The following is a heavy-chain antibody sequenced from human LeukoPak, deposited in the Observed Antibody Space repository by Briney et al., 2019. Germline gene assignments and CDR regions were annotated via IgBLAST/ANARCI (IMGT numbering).Heavy chain of an antibody. Sequence: LTGGSLRLSCAASGFTFSNFWMTWVRQAPGKGLEWVANIKEDGSEKNYVDSVRGRFTMSRDNAKNSLYLQMNSLRAEDTAVYYCAGDEAYCGGDCYFYWGQGILVTVSS. J-gene: IGHJ4*02. V-gene: IGHV3-7*01. D-gene: IGHD2-21*02. CDR2: IKEDGSEK. CDR1: GFTFSNFW. CDR3: AGDEAYCGGDCYFY.